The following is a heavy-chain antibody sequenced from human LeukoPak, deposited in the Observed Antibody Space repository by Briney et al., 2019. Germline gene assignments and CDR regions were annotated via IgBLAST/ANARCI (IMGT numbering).Heavy chain of an antibody. CDR2: INWNGGST. D-gene: IGHD3-22*01. V-gene: IGHV3-20*04. CDR1: GFTFDDYG. J-gene: IGHJ4*02. CDR3: ARDLNYYDKKRDFDY. Sequence: PGGSLRLSCAASGFTFDDYGMSWVRQPPGKGLEWVSGINWNGGSTGYADSVKGRFTISRDNDKNSLYLQMNSLRAEDTALYYCARDLNYYDKKRDFDYWGQGTLVTVSS.